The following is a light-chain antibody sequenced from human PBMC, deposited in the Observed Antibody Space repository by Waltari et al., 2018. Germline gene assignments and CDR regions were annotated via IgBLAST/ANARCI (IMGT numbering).Light chain of an antibody. CDR1: SGDVGVYDY. V-gene: IGLV2-14*01. CDR3: SSFTSSSTWV. Sequence: QSALTQPASVSGSPGQSITISCTGTSGDVGVYDYVSWYQHHPGKPPNLMIYEVTNRPSGVSNRFSGSKSGNTASLTISGLQAEDEADYYCSSFTSSSTWVFGGGTKLTVL. J-gene: IGLJ3*02. CDR2: EVT.